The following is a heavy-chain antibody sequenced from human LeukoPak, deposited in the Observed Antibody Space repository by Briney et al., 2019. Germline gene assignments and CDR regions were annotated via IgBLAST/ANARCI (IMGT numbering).Heavy chain of an antibody. CDR3: AKDIDLLMIGSGSLSH. CDR1: GFTFGSYW. D-gene: IGHD3-10*01. V-gene: IGHV3-7*03. Sequence: GGSLRLSCAASGFTFGSYWMSWVRQNPGKGLEWVANIKQDGSEKYYVDSVKGRFTISRDNAKNSLYLQMNSLRAEDTALYYCAKDIDLLMIGSGSLSHWGQGTLVTVSS. CDR2: IKQDGSEK. J-gene: IGHJ4*02.